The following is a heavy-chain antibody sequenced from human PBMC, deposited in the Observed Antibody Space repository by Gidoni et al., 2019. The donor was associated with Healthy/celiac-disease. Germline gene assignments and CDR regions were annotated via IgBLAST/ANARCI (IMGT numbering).Heavy chain of an antibody. Sequence: EVQLVQSGAEVKKPGESLKISCKVSGYSFTSFCIGWVRQMPGKGLEWMGIIYPGDSDTRYSPSFQGQVTISADKSISTAYLQWSSLKASDTAMYYCARLKGDSSGWYIEYYFDYWGQGTLVTVSS. D-gene: IGHD6-19*01. V-gene: IGHV5-51*01. J-gene: IGHJ4*02. CDR3: ARLKGDSSGWYIEYYFDY. CDR2: IYPGDSDT. CDR1: GYSFTSFC.